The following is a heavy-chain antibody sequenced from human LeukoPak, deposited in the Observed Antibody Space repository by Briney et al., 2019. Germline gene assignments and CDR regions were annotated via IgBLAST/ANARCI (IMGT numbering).Heavy chain of an antibody. V-gene: IGHV1-69*05. J-gene: IGHJ3*02. CDR3: ARDRGTTFDAFDI. Sequence: ASVKVPCKASGGTFSSYAISWVRQAPGQGLEWMGGIIPIFGTASYAQKFQGRVTITTDESTSTAYMELSSLRSEDTAVYYCARDRGTTFDAFDIWGQGTMVTVSS. CDR1: GGTFSSYA. D-gene: IGHD1-14*01. CDR2: IIPIFGTA.